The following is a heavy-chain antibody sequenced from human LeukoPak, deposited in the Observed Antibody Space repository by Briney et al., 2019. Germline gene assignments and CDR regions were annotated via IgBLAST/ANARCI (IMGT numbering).Heavy chain of an antibody. Sequence: PGGSLRLSCAASGFTVSSNYMSWVRQAPGKGLEWVSVIYSGGSTYYADSVKGRFTISRDNSKNTLYLQMNSLRAEDTAVYYCASTLPGVGGRVNFDYWGQGTLVTVSS. D-gene: IGHD1-26*01. CDR1: GFTVSSNY. CDR2: IYSGGST. J-gene: IGHJ4*02. CDR3: ASTLPGVGGRVNFDY. V-gene: IGHV3-66*01.